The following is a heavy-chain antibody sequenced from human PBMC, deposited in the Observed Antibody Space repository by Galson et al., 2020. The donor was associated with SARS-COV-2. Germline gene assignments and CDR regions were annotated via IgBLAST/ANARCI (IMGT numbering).Heavy chain of an antibody. J-gene: IGHJ6*02. CDR3: ATSPALKGGETGRTIHYYYYDGMDV. CDR1: GYTLTELS. V-gene: IGHV1-24*01. D-gene: IGHD2-2*02. Sequence: ASVKVYCKVSGYTLTELSMHWVRQAPGKGLEWMGGFDPEDGETIYAQKFQGRVTMTEDTSTDTAYMELGSLRSEDTAVYYCATSPALKGGETGRTIHYYYYDGMDVWGQGTTVTVSS. CDR2: FDPEDGET.